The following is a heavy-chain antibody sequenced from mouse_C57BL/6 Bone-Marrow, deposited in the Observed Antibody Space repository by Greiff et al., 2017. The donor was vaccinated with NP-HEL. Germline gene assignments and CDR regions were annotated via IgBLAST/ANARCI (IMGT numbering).Heavy chain of an antibody. CDR1: GYAFSSSW. Sequence: VQLQQSGPELVKPGASVKISCKASGYAFSSSWMNWVKQRPGKGLEWIGRIYPGDGDTNYNGKFKGKATLTADKSFSTAYMQLSSLTSEDSAVYFCAPYYYGSSYDWYFDVWGTGTTVTVSS. D-gene: IGHD1-1*01. CDR2: IYPGDGDT. V-gene: IGHV1-82*01. CDR3: APYYYGSSYDWYFDV. J-gene: IGHJ1*03.